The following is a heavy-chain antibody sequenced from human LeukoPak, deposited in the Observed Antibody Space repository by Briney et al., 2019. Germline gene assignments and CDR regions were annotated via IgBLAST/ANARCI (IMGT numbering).Heavy chain of an antibody. J-gene: IGHJ4*02. Sequence: PGGSLRLSCAASGLIFSDEYMSWIRQAPGKGPEWVSYISNTADFIAYADSVKGRFTISRDNAKNSLYLQMNSLRAEDAAAYYCVRARGAGPGAHFDYWGQGTLVTVSS. CDR3: VRARGAGPGAHFDY. D-gene: IGHD3-10*01. CDR2: ISNTADFI. V-gene: IGHV3-11*01. CDR1: GLIFSDEY.